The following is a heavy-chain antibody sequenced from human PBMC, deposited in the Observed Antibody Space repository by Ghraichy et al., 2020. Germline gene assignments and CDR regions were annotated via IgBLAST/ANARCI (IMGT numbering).Heavy chain of an antibody. CDR2: ISSSSSYI. CDR1: GFTFSSYS. D-gene: IGHD4-17*01. Sequence: SCAASGFTFSSYSMNWVRQAPGKGLEWVSSISSSSSYIYYADSVKGRFTISRDNAKNSLYLQMNSLRAEDTAVYYCARENGDYVFDYWGQGTLVTVSS. CDR3: ARENGDYVFDY. V-gene: IGHV3-21*01. J-gene: IGHJ4*02.